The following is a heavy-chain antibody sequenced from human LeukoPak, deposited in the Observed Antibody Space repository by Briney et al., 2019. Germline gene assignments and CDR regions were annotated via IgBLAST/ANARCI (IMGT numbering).Heavy chain of an antibody. CDR3: ARARGGAYYDFWTAKVCFDY. J-gene: IGHJ4*02. CDR2: ISSSSSYI. D-gene: IGHD3/OR15-3a*01. V-gene: IGHV3-21*01. Sequence: PGGSLRLSCAASGFTFSSYSMNWVRQAPGKGLEWVSSISSSSSYIYYADSVKGRFTISRDNAKNSLYLQMNSLRAEDTAVYYCARARGGAYYDFWTAKVCFDYWGQGTLFTVSS. CDR1: GFTFSSYS.